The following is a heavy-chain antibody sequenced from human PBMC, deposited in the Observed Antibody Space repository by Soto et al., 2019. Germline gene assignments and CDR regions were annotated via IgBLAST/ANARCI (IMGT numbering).Heavy chain of an antibody. J-gene: IGHJ6*02. CDR3: ARKDHNWKSAGMDV. D-gene: IGHD1-20*01. CDR2: ISAYNGNT. CDR1: GYTFTSYG. Sequence: ASVKVSCKASGYTFTSYGISWVRQAPGQGLEWMGWISAYNGNTNYAQKLQGRVTMTTDTSTSTAYMELSSLRSDDTAVYYCARKDHNWKSAGMDVWGQGTTVTVSS. V-gene: IGHV1-18*01.